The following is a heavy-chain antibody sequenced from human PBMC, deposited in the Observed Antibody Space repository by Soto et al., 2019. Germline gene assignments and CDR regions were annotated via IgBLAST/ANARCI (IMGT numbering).Heavy chain of an antibody. D-gene: IGHD2-2*01. CDR3: ARGDIVVVPVRKPKYYYCGMDV. V-gene: IGHV1-69*13. Sequence: ASVKVSCKASGGTFSSYAISWVRQAPGQGLEWMGGIIPIFGTANCAQKFQGRVTITADESTSTAYMELSSLRSEDTAVYYCARGDIVVVPVRKPKYYYCGMDVWGQGTTVTVS. J-gene: IGHJ6*02. CDR2: IIPIFGTA. CDR1: GGTFSSYA.